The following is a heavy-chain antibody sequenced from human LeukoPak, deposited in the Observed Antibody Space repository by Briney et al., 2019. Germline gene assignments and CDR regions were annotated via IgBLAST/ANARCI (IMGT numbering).Heavy chain of an antibody. CDR1: GFTFSSYE. CDR2: IKSKTDGGPT. CDR3: TTDSVGR. Sequence: GGSLRLSCAASGFTFSSYEMTWVRQAPGKGLEWVGRIKSKTDGGPTDYAAAVKGRFTISRDDSENTLYLQMDSLKTEDTAVYYCTTDSVGRWGQGTLVTVSS. J-gene: IGHJ5*02. V-gene: IGHV3-15*01.